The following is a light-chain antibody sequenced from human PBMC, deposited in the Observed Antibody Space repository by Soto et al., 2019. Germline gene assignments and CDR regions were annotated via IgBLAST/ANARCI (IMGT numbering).Light chain of an antibody. J-gene: IGKJ1*01. CDR2: DAS. V-gene: IGKV3-15*01. Sequence: EIVMTQSPATLSVSPGERATLSCRASQNIDNKLVWYQQKPGQVPRLLIYDASTRATGIPARFSGSGSGTEFILTISSLQSEDFAFYYCQQFHYWWTFGQGTKVEIK. CDR3: QQFHYWWT. CDR1: QNIDNK.